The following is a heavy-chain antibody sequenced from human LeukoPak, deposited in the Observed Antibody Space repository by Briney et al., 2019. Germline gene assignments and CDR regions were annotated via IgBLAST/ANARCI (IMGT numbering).Heavy chain of an antibody. CDR2: ITSAAGST. CDR3: AKGPGQWLVKGYFQH. V-gene: IGHV3-23*01. Sequence: SGGSLRLSCAASGFFFDNYAMSWVRQAPGKGLQWVSAITSAAGSTYYADSVKGRFTISRDNSKNTLYLQMNSLRAEDTAVYYCAKGPGQWLVKGYFQHWGQGTLVTVSS. CDR1: GFFFDNYA. D-gene: IGHD6-19*01. J-gene: IGHJ1*01.